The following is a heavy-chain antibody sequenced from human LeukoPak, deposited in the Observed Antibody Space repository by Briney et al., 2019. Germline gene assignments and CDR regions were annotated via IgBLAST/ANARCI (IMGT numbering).Heavy chain of an antibody. J-gene: IGHJ4*02. CDR2: IYYSGST. Sequence: SQTLSLTCTVSGGSISSGDYYWSWIRQPPGKGLEWIGYIYYSGSTYYNPSLNRRVTISVDTSKNQFSLKLSSVTAADTAVYYCASYGSGTYYFDYWGQGTLVTVSS. CDR1: GGSISSGDYY. V-gene: IGHV4-30-4*01. D-gene: IGHD3-10*01. CDR3: ASYGSGTYYFDY.